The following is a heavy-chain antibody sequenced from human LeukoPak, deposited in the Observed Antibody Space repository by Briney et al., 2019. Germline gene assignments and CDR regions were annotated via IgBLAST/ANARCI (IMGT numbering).Heavy chain of an antibody. CDR2: ISGSGGST. CDR3: ARSLVVTAAPEYFQH. CDR1: GFTFSRYA. V-gene: IGHV3-23*01. J-gene: IGHJ1*01. Sequence: GGSLRLSCAASGFTFSRYAMSWVRQAPGKGLEWVSAISGSGGSTYYADSVKGRFTISRDNSKNTLYLQMNSLRAEDTAVYYCARSLVVTAAPEYFQHWGQGTLVTVSS. D-gene: IGHD2-21*02.